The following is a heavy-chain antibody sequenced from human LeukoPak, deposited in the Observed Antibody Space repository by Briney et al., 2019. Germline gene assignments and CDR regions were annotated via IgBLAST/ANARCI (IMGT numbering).Heavy chain of an antibody. J-gene: IGHJ6*02. CDR3: ARDRFDPTGYGMDV. Sequence: ASVKVSCKASNYTFTSYGMSWVRQAPGQGLEWMAWINAYNGDTNYAQKFQGRVTLTTDTPTSTAYMELRSLRSEDTAVYYCARDRFDPTGYGMDVWGQGTTVTVPS. CDR1: NYTFTSYG. V-gene: IGHV1-18*01. D-gene: IGHD3-10*01. CDR2: INAYNGDT.